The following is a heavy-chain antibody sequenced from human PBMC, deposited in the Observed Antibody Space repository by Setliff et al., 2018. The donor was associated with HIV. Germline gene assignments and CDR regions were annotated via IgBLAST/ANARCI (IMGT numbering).Heavy chain of an antibody. CDR1: SASISNYH. V-gene: IGHV4-4*09. D-gene: IGHD3-10*01. J-gene: IGHJ5*02. Sequence: SETLSLTCAVSSASISNYHWSWIRQTPGKGLEWIGSIYASGTTNYNPSLEGRITTSVDTSKNQFSLRLSSVTAADTAVYYCARAFGSGSYRWFDPWGQGTLVTVSS. CDR3: ARAFGSGSYRWFDP. CDR2: IYASGTT.